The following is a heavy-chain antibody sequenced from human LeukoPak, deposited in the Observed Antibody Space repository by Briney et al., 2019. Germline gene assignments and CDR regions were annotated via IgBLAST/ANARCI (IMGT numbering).Heavy chain of an antibody. J-gene: IGHJ4*02. D-gene: IGHD1-1*01. CDR3: ASTWNSDY. CDR2: ISSSSSYI. Sequence: GGSLRLSCAASGFTFSSYSMNWVRQAPGKGLEWVSSISSSSSYIHYADSVKGRFTISRDNAKNSLYLQMNSLRAEDTAVYYCASTWNSDYWGQGTPVTVSS. V-gene: IGHV3-21*01. CDR1: GFTFSSYS.